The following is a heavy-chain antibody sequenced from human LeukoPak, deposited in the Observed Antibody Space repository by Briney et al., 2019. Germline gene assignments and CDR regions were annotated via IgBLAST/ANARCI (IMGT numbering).Heavy chain of an antibody. V-gene: IGHV5-51*01. J-gene: IGHJ4*02. D-gene: IGHD6-19*01. Sequence: GESLKISCKGSGYSFTSYWIGWVRQMPGKGLEWMGIIYPGDPDTRYSPSFQGQVTISADKSISTAYLQWSSLKASDTAMYYCARPNSSGWYLNPLLVYWGQGTLVTVSS. CDR1: GYSFTSYW. CDR3: ARPNSSGWYLNPLLVY. CDR2: IYPGDPDT.